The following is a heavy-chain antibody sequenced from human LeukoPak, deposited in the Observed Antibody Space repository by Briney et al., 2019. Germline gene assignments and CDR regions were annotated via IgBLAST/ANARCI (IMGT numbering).Heavy chain of an antibody. V-gene: IGHV3-33*01. J-gene: IGHJ4*02. CDR2: IWYDGSNK. D-gene: IGHD1-26*01. CDR3: ARDRRIVGGFDY. CDR1: GFTFSSYG. Sequence: PGRSLRLSCAASGFTFSSYGMHWVRQAPGKGLEWVAVIWYDGSNKYYADSVKGRFTISRDNSKNTLYLQMNSLTAEDTAVYYCARDRRIVGGFDYWGQGTLVTVSP.